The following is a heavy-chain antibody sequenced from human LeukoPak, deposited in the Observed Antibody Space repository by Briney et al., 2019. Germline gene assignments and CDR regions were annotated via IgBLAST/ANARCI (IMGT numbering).Heavy chain of an antibody. CDR3: AGRPYSDTSGRLSDV. Sequence: GGSLRLSCAASGFAFSSYNMNWVRQAPGKGLEWISYIGSSGSPTHYADSVRGRFTISRDNAKNSLYLQTNSLRDDDTALYYCAGRPYSDTSGRLSDVWGQGTTATVSS. CDR1: GFAFSSYN. J-gene: IGHJ6*02. D-gene: IGHD3-22*01. V-gene: IGHV3-48*02. CDR2: IGSSGSPT.